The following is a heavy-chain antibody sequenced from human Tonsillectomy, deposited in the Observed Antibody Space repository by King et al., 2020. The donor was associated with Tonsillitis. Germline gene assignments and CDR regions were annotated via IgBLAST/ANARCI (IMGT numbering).Heavy chain of an antibody. V-gene: IGHV3-23*04. CDR3: AKAVNNGDYVYWYFDL. J-gene: IGHJ2*01. CDR2: VSDSGGGT. Sequence: VQLVESGGGLVQPGGSLRPSCAASGFTFSSCAMSWVRQAPGKGLEWVSAVSDSGGGTYYADSVRGRFTISRDNSKNTLYLQMNSLRFEDTAVYYCAKAVNNGDYVYWYFDLWGRGTLVSVSS. CDR1: GFTFSSCA. D-gene: IGHD4-17*01.